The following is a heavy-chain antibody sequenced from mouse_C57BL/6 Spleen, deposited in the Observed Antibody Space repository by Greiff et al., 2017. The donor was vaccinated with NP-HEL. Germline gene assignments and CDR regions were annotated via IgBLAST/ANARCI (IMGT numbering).Heavy chain of an antibody. CDR2: ISNLAYSI. CDR1: GFTFSDYG. CDR3: AREYGSQSPFAY. Sequence: EVQGVESGGGLVQPGGSLKLSCAASGFTFSDYGMAWVRQAPRKGPEWVAFISNLAYSIYYADTVTGRFTISRENAKNTLYLEMSSLRSEDTAMYYCAREYGSQSPFAYWGQGTLVTVSA. J-gene: IGHJ3*01. V-gene: IGHV5-15*01. D-gene: IGHD1-1*01.